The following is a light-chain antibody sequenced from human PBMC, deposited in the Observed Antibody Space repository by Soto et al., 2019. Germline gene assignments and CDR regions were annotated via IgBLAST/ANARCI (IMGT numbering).Light chain of an antibody. CDR2: DVS. V-gene: IGLV2-14*03. J-gene: IGLJ1*01. CDR1: ISDVAGYKY. CDR3: SAYKTSSTLFV. Sequence: QSVLTQPASVSGSPGQSITISCTGTISDVAGYKYVSWYQQHPGTAPKLIIYDVSNRPSGVSNRFSGSKSGSTASLTISGRQAEDEADYYCSAYKTSSTLFVFGTGTKLTVL.